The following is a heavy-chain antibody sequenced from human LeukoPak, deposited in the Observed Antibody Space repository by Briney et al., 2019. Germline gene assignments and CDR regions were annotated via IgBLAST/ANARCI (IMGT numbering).Heavy chain of an antibody. CDR2: ISYDGINK. Sequence: GRSLRLSCVASGFTFSSYDMHWVRQAPGKGLEWVAVISYDGINKYYADSVKGRFTISRDNSKNTLYLQMDSLRAEDTAVYYCARDPRYSSSWLFDYWGQGTLVTVSS. D-gene: IGHD6-13*01. CDR3: ARDPRYSSSWLFDY. CDR1: GFTFSSYD. V-gene: IGHV3-30*03. J-gene: IGHJ4*02.